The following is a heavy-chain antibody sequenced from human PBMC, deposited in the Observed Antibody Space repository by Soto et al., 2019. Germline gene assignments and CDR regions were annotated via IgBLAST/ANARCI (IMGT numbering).Heavy chain of an antibody. CDR3: ARDQPPYSSSPRYGMDV. J-gene: IGHJ6*02. V-gene: IGHV4-30-4*01. CDR2: IYYSGST. Sequence: QVQLQESGPGLVKPAQTLSLTCTVSGGSISSGDYYWSWIRQPPGKGLEWIGYIYYSGSTYYNPSLKSRVTISVDTSKNQFSLKLSSVTAADTAVYYCARDQPPYSSSPRYGMDVWGQGTTVTVSS. CDR1: GGSISSGDYY. D-gene: IGHD6-6*01.